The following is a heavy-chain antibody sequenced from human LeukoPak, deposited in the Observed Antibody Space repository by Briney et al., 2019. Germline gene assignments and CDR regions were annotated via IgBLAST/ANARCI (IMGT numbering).Heavy chain of an antibody. J-gene: IGHJ4*02. Sequence: PGRSLRLSCAASGFTFSSYAMHWVRQAPGKGLEWVAVISYDGSNKYYADSVKGRFTISRDSSKNTLYLQMNSLRAEDTAVYYCARDAGMATITNYFDYWGQGTLVTVSS. D-gene: IGHD5-24*01. CDR3: ARDAGMATITNYFDY. CDR1: GFTFSSYA. CDR2: ISYDGSNK. V-gene: IGHV3-30-3*01.